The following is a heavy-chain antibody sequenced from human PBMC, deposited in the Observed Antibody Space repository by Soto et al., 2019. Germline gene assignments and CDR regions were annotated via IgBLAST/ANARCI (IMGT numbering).Heavy chain of an antibody. CDR3: ARGGRAVVVVAATLRGFDP. CDR1: GGPFSGYY. Sequence: SETLSLTCAVYGGPFSGYYWSWIRQPPGKGLEWIGEINHSGSTNYNPSLKSRVTISVDTSKNQFSLKLSSVTAADTAVYYCARGGRAVVVVAATLRGFDPWGQGTLVTVSS. CDR2: INHSGST. V-gene: IGHV4-34*01. D-gene: IGHD2-15*01. J-gene: IGHJ5*02.